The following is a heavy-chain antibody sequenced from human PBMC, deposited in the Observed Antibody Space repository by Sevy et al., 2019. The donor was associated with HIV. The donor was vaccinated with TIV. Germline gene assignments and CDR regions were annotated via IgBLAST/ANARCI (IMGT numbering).Heavy chain of an antibody. Sequence: ASVKVSCKASGYTFTDYYLHWLRQAPGQGLEWMGWINPNTGATNYAQKFKGRVTMTRDTSMSTAFMDLTRLRSDDTAVYYCAKLLIIVDDGFVVWGQGTMVTVSS. J-gene: IGHJ3*01. CDR1: GYTFTDYY. V-gene: IGHV1-2*02. CDR3: AKLLIIVDDGFVV. CDR2: INPNTGAT. D-gene: IGHD3-22*01.